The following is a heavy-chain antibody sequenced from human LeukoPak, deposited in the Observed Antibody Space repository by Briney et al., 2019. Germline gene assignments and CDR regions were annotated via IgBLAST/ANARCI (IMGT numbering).Heavy chain of an antibody. J-gene: IGHJ1*01. CDR1: GFTFGSPW. Sequence: GGSLRLSCEASGFTFGSPWMHWVRQAPGKGLVWVSRINSDGSATAYADSVKGRFTISRDNAENTLYLQMNSLRAEDTAVYYCARRGDGYGGMTARYFQHWGQGTLVTVSS. D-gene: IGHD4-23*01. CDR3: ARRGDGYGGMTARYFQH. V-gene: IGHV3-74*01. CDR2: INSDGSAT.